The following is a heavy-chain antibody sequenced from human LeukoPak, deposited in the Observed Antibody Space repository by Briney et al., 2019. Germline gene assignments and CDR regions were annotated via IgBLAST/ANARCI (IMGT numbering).Heavy chain of an antibody. D-gene: IGHD2-2*01. J-gene: IGHJ6*03. CDR1: GYTFTSYD. CDR3: ARGSYCSSTSCNYYYYYYMDV. CDR2: MNPNSGNT. V-gene: IGHV1-8*03. Sequence: RASVKVSCKASGYTFTSYDINWVRQATGQGLEWMGWMNPNSGNTGYAQKFQGRVTITRNTSISTAYMELSSLRSEDTAVYYCARGSYCSSTSCNYYYYYYMDVWGKGTTVTVSS.